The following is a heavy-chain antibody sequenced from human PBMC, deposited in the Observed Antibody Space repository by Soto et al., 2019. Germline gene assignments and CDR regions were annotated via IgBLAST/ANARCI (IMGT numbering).Heavy chain of an antibody. CDR2: IYYSVIT. Sequence: QLQLQESGPGLVKPSETLSLTCTVSGGSISSSSYYWGWIRQPPGKGLAWIGSIYYSVITYYNPSLKSRVTISVDTSKNPFSLKLISVTAADTAVYYCARHTPAISISDHWVQGTLVTVSS. D-gene: IGHD2-15*01. J-gene: IGHJ4*02. V-gene: IGHV4-39*01. CDR3: ARHTPAISISDH. CDR1: GGSISSSSYY.